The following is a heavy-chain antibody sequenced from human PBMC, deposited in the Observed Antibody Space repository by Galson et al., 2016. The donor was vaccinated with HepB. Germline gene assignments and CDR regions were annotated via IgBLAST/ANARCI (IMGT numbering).Heavy chain of an antibody. Sequence: ETLSLTCTVSGASLNRNAYYWDWIRQPPGKGLEWIGTIYYSGNTYYNPSLKSRVTISVDTSKNQFSLKLSSVTAADTAVYYCARHRTYGDSPAAFEIWGQGTMITVSS. V-gene: IGHV4-39*01. CDR2: IYYSGNT. CDR1: GASLNRNAYY. D-gene: IGHD2-21*02. J-gene: IGHJ3*02. CDR3: ARHRTYGDSPAAFEI.